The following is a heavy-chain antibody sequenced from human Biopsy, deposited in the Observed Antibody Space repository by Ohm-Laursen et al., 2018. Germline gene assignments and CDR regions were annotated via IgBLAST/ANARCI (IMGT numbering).Heavy chain of an antibody. CDR1: GFSLNTGGVG. V-gene: IGHV2-5*02. D-gene: IGHD5-24*01. CDR3: AHSAGSDGFNVDFDY. CDR2: VYWDDDK. J-gene: IGHJ4*02. Sequence: TQTLTPTCTFSGFSLNTGGVGVGWIRQPPGKALQWLALVYWDDDKRYSPTLKNRLTITKDTSQNQVVLTMTNMEPVDTGTYYCAHSAGSDGFNVDFDYWGQGTRVTVSS.